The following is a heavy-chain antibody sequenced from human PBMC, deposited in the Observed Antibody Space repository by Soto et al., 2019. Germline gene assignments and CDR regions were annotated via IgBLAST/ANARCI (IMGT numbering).Heavy chain of an antibody. V-gene: IGHV4-34*01. Sequence: QVQLQQWGAGLLKPSETLSLTCAVYGGSFSGYYWSWIRQPPGKGLEWIGAINHSGSTNYNPSLKSRVTISVDTSKNQFSLKLSSVTAADTAVYYCARRVNYDYIWGSYDYYMDVWGKGTTVTVSS. CDR2: INHSGST. J-gene: IGHJ6*03. CDR1: GGSFSGYY. D-gene: IGHD3-16*01. CDR3: ARRVNYDYIWGSYDYYMDV.